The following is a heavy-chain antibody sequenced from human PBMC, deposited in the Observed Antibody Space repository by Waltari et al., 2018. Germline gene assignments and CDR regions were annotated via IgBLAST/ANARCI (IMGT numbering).Heavy chain of an antibody. D-gene: IGHD6-13*01. Sequence: QVQLVQSGAEVKKPGSSVKVSCKASGGTFSSYAISWVRQAPGQGLEWMGGICPIFGTANSAPNFQGRVTITADKSTSPAYMELSSLRSEDTAVYYCAREVDIAAAGDFDYWGQGTLVTVSS. J-gene: IGHJ4*02. CDR2: ICPIFGTA. CDR1: GGTFSSYA. CDR3: AREVDIAAAGDFDY. V-gene: IGHV1-69*14.